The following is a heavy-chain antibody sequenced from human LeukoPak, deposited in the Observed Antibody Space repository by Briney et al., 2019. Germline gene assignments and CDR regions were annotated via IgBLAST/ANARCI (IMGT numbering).Heavy chain of an antibody. Sequence: SQTLSLTCAISGDSVSSKSVAWNWIRQSPSRGLEWLGRTYYRSRWYNDYAASVNSRIIINADTSKNQFFLQLNSVTPEDTAVYYCAGVKWLDQINWFDTWGQGTLVTVSS. V-gene: IGHV6-1*01. D-gene: IGHD5-12*01. CDR3: AGVKWLDQINWFDT. J-gene: IGHJ5*02. CDR2: TYYRSRWYN. CDR1: GDSVSSKSVA.